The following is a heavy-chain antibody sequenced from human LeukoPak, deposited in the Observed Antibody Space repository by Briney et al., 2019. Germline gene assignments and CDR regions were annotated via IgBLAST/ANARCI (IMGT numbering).Heavy chain of an antibody. CDR1: GGTFSSYA. CDR3: ARVDLYYYDSIELYNWFDP. D-gene: IGHD3-22*01. V-gene: IGHV1-69*05. J-gene: IGHJ5*02. Sequence: SMKVSCKASGGTFSSYAISWVRQAPGQGLEWMGGIIPIFGTANYAQKFQGRVTITTDESTSTAYMELSSLRSEDTAVYYCARVDLYYYDSIELYNWFDPWGQGTLVTVSS. CDR2: IIPIFGTA.